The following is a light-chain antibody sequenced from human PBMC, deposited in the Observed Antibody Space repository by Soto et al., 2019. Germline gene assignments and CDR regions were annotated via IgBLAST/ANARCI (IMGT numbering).Light chain of an antibody. J-gene: IGLJ2*01. Sequence: QSALTQPPSASGSPGQSVTISCTGTSSDVGGYNYVSWYQQHPGKAPKLMIYEVIKRPSGVPDRFSGSKSGNTASLTVTGLQAEDEADYYCSSYAGNNNLRVFDGGTKLTVL. CDR2: EVI. CDR1: SSDVGGYNY. V-gene: IGLV2-8*01. CDR3: SSYAGNNNLRV.